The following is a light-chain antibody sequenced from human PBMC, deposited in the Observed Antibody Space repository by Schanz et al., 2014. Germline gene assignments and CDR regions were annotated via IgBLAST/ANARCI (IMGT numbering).Light chain of an antibody. CDR1: QSAGSS. Sequence: EIVMTQSPATLSASPGERATLSCRASQSAGSSLAWYQQKPGQAPGLLIYGATTRATGVPARFSGSGSGTDFTLTISRLEPEDFAVYYCQQYGSSPPYTFGQGTKLEIK. CDR2: GAT. J-gene: IGKJ2*01. CDR3: QQYGSSPPYT. V-gene: IGKV3-20*01.